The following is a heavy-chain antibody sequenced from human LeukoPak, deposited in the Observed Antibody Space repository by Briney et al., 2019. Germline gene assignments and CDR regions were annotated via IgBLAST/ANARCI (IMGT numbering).Heavy chain of an antibody. D-gene: IGHD5-12*01. CDR1: GGTITGYH. J-gene: IGHJ4*02. Sequence: SETLSLTCAVSGGTITGYHWSWIRQPPGKGLDWIGYADSRGSTLYNPSLKSRVAIPVDTSQRPLSIRRTSVTAADTAVYYCARVESGSHFDYWGQGTLVAVSS. CDR2: ADSRGST. V-gene: IGHV4-59*12. CDR3: ARVESGSHFDY.